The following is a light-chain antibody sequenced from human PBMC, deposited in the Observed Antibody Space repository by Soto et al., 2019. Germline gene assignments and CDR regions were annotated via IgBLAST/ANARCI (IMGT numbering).Light chain of an antibody. CDR2: DNN. Sequence: QSVLTQPPSVSGAPGQRVSISCTGSSTNIGAGYGVHWYQQLPGTAPKLLIYDNNKRPSGIPDRFSGSKSGTSASLAITGLQAEDEADYYCQSYDSSLSAYVFGTGTKVTVL. CDR3: QSYDSSLSAYV. V-gene: IGLV1-40*01. CDR1: STNIGAGYG. J-gene: IGLJ1*01.